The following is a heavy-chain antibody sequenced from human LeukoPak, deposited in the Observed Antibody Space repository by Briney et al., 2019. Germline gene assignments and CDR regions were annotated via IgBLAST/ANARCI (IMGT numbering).Heavy chain of an antibody. D-gene: IGHD1-26*01. V-gene: IGHV3-30*02. J-gene: IGHJ4*02. Sequence: GRSLRLSCAASGFTFSSYGMHWVRQAPGKGLEWVAFIRYDGSNKYYADSVKGRFTISRDNSKNTLYLQMNSLRAEDTAVYYCAKDGSGSYYRDLFDYWGQGTLVTVSS. CDR3: AKDGSGSYYRDLFDY. CDR1: GFTFSSYG. CDR2: IRYDGSNK.